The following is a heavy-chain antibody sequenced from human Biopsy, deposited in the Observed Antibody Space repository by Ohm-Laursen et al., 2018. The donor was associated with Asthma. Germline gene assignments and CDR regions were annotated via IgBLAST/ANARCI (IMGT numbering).Heavy chain of an antibody. Sequence: SLRLSCAASGFTFRSYAMHWVRQAPGKGLEWVAVMSYDGSLKYYADSVNGRFTISKDDSRDTLYLQMNSLRPDDTAVYYCARQMNYDFWRSPLDIWGLGTMVIVSS. CDR1: GFTFRSYA. V-gene: IGHV3-30-3*01. CDR3: ARQMNYDFWRSPLDI. J-gene: IGHJ3*02. CDR2: MSYDGSLK. D-gene: IGHD3-3*01.